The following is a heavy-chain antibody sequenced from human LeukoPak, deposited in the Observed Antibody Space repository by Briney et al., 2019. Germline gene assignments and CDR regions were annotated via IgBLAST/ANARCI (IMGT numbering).Heavy chain of an antibody. D-gene: IGHD3-22*01. CDR2: ISSSSSYI. CDR3: ARSYYYDSSGYPLDY. J-gene: IGHJ4*02. V-gene: IGHV3-21*01. CDR1: GFTFSSYS. Sequence: MSGGSLRLSCAASGFTFSSYSMNWVRQAPGKGLEWVSSISSSSSYIYYADSVKGRFTISRDNAKNSLYLQMNSLRAEDTAVYYCARSYYYDSSGYPLDYWGQGTLVTVSS.